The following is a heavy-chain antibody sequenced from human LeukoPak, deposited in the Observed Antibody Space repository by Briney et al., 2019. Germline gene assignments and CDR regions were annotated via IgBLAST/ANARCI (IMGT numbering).Heavy chain of an antibody. J-gene: IGHJ4*02. CDR1: GFTVSSNY. CDR2: FYGGGNT. D-gene: IGHD3-22*01. V-gene: IGHV3-53*01. Sequence: GGSLRLSCAASGFTVSSNYMSWVRQAPGKGLEWVSVFYGGGNTYYADSVRGRFTISRDISKNTLYVQMNSLRAEDTAVYYCASLDYFDSSGLRVWGQGTLVTVSS. CDR3: ASLDYFDSSGLRV.